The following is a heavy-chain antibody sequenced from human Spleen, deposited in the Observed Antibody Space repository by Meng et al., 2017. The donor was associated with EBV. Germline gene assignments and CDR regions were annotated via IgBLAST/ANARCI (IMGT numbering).Heavy chain of an antibody. J-gene: IGHJ5*02. CDR2: INHSGSI. V-gene: IGHV4-34*02. Sequence: VPLQQWGAGLLKPSETLSLTCAVYNVSFSVYYWSWIRQPPGKGLEWIGEINHSGSIHYNPSLKSRVTISVDTAKNRFSLELSSVTAADTAVYYCARVRGTSGRSPGWFDPWGQGTLVTVSS. D-gene: IGHD6-19*01. CDR3: ARVRGTSGRSPGWFDP. CDR1: NVSFSVYY.